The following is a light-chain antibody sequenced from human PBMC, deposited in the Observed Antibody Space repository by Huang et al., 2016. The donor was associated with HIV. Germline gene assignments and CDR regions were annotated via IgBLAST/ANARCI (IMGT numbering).Light chain of an antibody. CDR2: LSS. J-gene: IGKJ5*01. V-gene: IGKV2-28*01. CDR1: QSLLHSNGYNY. CDR3: MQALQTPRT. Sequence: DIVMSQSPLSLPVTPGEPASLSCRSSQSLLHSNGYNYLDWYVQKPGQSPQLVIYLSSNRASGVPDRFSGTGSVTHFTLRISRVEAEDVGVYYCMQALQTPRTFGQGTRLEIK.